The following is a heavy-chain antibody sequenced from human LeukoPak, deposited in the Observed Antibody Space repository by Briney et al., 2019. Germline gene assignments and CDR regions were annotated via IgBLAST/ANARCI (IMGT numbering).Heavy chain of an antibody. CDR1: GFTFSDFH. V-gene: IGHV3-11*01. Sequence: EGSLRLSCAASGFTFSDFHMSWIRQAPGKGLEWVSYISSGGSNIYYADSVKGRFIISRDNAKNSLYLQMNSLRAEDTAAYYCAREAAGRYQDFDYWGQGTLVTVSS. CDR3: AREAAGRYQDFDY. CDR2: ISSGGSNI. J-gene: IGHJ4*02. D-gene: IGHD1-26*01.